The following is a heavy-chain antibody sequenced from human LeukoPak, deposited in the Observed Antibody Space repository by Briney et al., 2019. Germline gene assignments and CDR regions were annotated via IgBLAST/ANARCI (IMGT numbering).Heavy chain of an antibody. CDR1: GGSISSYY. Sequence: SETLSLNCTVSGGSISSYYWSWIRQPPGKGLEWIGYIYYSGSTNYNPSLKSRVTISVDTSKNQFSLKLSSVTAADTAVYYCARGSFDSTPDYWGQGTLVTVSS. D-gene: IGHD3-22*01. J-gene: IGHJ4*02. V-gene: IGHV4-59*01. CDR3: ARGSFDSTPDY. CDR2: IYYSGST.